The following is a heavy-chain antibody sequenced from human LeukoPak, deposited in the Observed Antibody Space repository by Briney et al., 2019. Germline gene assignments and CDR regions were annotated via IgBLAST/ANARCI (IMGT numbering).Heavy chain of an antibody. Sequence: PSETLSLTCTVSGGSINNYFWSWIRLTPGRGVEWIGYISHSGITNYNPSLKSRVSLSLDTSESQFSLRLSSVSAADTAVYYCARSPDLQQFLPRFHSWGQGTLVTVSS. CDR1: GGSINNYF. D-gene: IGHD5-18*01. CDR2: ISHSGIT. V-gene: IGHV4-59*01. J-gene: IGHJ4*02. CDR3: ARSPDLQQFLPRFHS.